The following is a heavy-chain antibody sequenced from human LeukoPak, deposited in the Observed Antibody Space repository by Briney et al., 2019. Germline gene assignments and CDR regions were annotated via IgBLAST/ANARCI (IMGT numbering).Heavy chain of an antibody. CDR1: GGSISNYY. V-gene: IGHV4-59*01. CDR2: IYYSGST. CDR3: VRDHYYDSSGYTFRH. D-gene: IGHD3-22*01. J-gene: IGHJ1*01. Sequence: SETLSLTCTVSGGSISNYYWSWIRQPPGKGLEWIGYIYYSGSTSYNPSLKSRVTISVDTSRNQFSLRLSSVTAADTAVYYCVRDHYYDSSGYTFRHWGQGTLVTVSS.